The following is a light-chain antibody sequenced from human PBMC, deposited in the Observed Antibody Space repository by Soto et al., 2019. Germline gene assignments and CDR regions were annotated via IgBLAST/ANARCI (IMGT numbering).Light chain of an antibody. J-gene: IGLJ3*02. V-gene: IGLV3-1*01. CDR1: KLGDKY. CDR2: QDS. CDR3: QAWDSSTANGV. Sequence: SYELTQPPSVSVSPGQTASITCSGDKLGDKYACWYQQKPGQSPVLVIYQDSKRPSGIPERFSGSNSGNTATLTISGTQAMDEADYSCQAWDSSTANGVFGGGTQLTVL.